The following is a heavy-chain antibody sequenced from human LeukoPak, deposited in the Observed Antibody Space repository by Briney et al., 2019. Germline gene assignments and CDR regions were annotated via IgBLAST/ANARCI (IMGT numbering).Heavy chain of an antibody. Sequence: SETLSLTCTVPGGSISVYYWSWIRQPPGKGLEWMGYIYYSGSTNYNPSLKSRVTISVDTSKNQFSLRVSSVTAADTAVYYCARHLNNCGDDCYIFDYWDEGTLVAVSS. D-gene: IGHD2-21*01. J-gene: IGHJ4*02. CDR1: GGSISVYY. CDR2: IYYSGST. V-gene: IGHV4-59*08. CDR3: ARHLNNCGDDCYIFDY.